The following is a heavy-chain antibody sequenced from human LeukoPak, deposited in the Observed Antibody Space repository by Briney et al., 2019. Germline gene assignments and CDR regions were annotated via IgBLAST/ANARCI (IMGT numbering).Heavy chain of an antibody. CDR3: ARDKGTGTTVGWFDP. Sequence: PGGSLRLSCAASGFTFSSYDMHWVRQATGKGLEWVSAIGTAGDTYYPGSVKGRFTISRENAKNSLYLQMNSQRAGDTAVYYCARDKGTGTTVGWFDPWGQGTLVTVSS. V-gene: IGHV3-13*04. D-gene: IGHD1-1*01. CDR2: IGTAGDT. J-gene: IGHJ5*02. CDR1: GFTFSSYD.